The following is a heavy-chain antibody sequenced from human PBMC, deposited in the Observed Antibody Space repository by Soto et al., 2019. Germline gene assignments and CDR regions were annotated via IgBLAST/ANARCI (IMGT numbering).Heavy chain of an antibody. Sequence: QVQLVQSGAEVKKPGSSVKVSCKASGGTFNSYIVNWVRQAPGQGLEWMGGIMPVFGTAKYAQKFQDRVTITADKSTSTAYKELRGLKSEDTAVYYCARGLDQPPVGLYFDNWGQGTLVTVTS. D-gene: IGHD1-26*01. J-gene: IGHJ4*02. CDR1: GGTFNSYI. CDR2: IMPVFGTA. CDR3: ARGLDQPPVGLYFDN. V-gene: IGHV1-69*06.